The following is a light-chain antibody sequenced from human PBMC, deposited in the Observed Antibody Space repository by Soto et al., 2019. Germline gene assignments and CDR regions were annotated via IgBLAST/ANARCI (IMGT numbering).Light chain of an antibody. Sequence: DIQMTHSPSTLSASVLYIVTITCRSSQSISSWLALYQQKPGKAPKLLIYDASSLESGFPSRFSGSGSATASPLTISRLQPDDFATYYCQKYNSHPLNFGGGTQLDIK. CDR2: DAS. J-gene: IGKJ4*01. CDR1: QSISSW. CDR3: QKYNSHPLN. V-gene: IGKV1-5*01.